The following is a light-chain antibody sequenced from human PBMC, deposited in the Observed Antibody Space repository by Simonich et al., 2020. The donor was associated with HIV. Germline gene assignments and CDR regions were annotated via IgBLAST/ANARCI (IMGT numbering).Light chain of an antibody. CDR1: SSDVGGDNY. V-gene: IGLV2-14*03. Sequence: QSALTQPASVSGSPGQSITISCTETSSDVGGDNYVSWSPPHPGKAPKLMIYDVSKRPSGVSNRFSASKSGNTASLTISGLQAEDEADYYCSSYTSSSTYVLFGGGTKLTVL. CDR2: DVS. CDR3: SSYTSSSTYVL. J-gene: IGLJ2*01.